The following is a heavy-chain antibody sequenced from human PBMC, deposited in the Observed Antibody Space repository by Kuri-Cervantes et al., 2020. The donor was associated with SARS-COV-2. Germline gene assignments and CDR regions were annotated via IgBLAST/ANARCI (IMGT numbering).Heavy chain of an antibody. CDR1: GFTFGDYA. CDR2: IRSKAYGRTA. Sequence: GESLKISCTASGFTFGDYAMSWVRQAPGKGLEWVGFIRSKAYGRTAEYAASVKGRFTISRDDSKSIAYLQMNSLKTEDTAVYYCTRDDFWSGYFVYWGQGTLVTVSS. J-gene: IGHJ4*02. CDR3: TRDDFWSGYFVY. V-gene: IGHV3-49*04. D-gene: IGHD3-3*01.